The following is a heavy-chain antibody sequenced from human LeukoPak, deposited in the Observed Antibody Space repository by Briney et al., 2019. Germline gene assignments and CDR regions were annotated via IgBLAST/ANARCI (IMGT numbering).Heavy chain of an antibody. CDR3: ARRQILGYCSSTSCYGNWFDP. V-gene: IGHV5-51*01. Sequence: GESLKISCKGSGYSFTSYWIVWVRQMPGKGLEWMGIIYPGDSDTRYSPSFQGQVTISADKSISTAYLQWSSLKASDTAMYYCARRQILGYCSSTSCYGNWFDPWGQGTLVTVSS. D-gene: IGHD2-2*01. CDR2: IYPGDSDT. J-gene: IGHJ5*02. CDR1: GYSFTSYW.